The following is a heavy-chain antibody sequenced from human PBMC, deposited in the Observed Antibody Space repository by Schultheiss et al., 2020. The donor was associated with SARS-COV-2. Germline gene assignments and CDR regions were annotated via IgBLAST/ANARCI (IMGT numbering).Heavy chain of an antibody. J-gene: IGHJ6*02. Sequence: SETLSLTCAVYGGSFSGYYWSWIRQPPGKGLEWIGEINHSGSTNYNPSLKSRVTISVDTSKNQFSLKLSSVTAADTAVYYCARGMGGMDVWGQGTTVTVSS. CDR3: ARGMGGMDV. D-gene: IGHD3-10*01. V-gene: IGHV4-34*01. CDR1: GGSFSGYY. CDR2: INHSGST.